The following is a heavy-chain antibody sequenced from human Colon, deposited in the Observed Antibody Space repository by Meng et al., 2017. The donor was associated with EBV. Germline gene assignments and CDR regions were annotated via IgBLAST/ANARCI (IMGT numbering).Heavy chain of an antibody. CDR3: ARGGYYSFDY. V-gene: IGHV4-4*02. CDR1: GGSISSVYW. J-gene: IGHJ4*02. D-gene: IGHD5-18*01. CDR2: IYHSGST. Sequence: QVRRKESGPGLVKPSETLSLTCAVSGGSISSVYWWTWVRQSPGKGLEWIGEIYHSGSTNYNPSLKSRVTISVDKSKNQFSLKLTSVTAADTAVYYCARGGYYSFDYWGQRTLVTVSS.